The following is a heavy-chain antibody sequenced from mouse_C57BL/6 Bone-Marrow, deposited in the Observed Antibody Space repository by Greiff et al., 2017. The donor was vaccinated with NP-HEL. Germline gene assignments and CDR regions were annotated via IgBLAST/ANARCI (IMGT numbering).Heavy chain of an antibody. J-gene: IGHJ3*01. CDR1: GYTFTDYN. Sequence: VQLKQSGPELVKPGASVKMSCKASGYTFTDYNMHWVKQSHGKSLEWIGYINPNNGGTSYNQKFKGKATLTVNKSSSTAYMELRSLTSEDSAVYYCASYGYDVWFAYWGQGTLVTVSA. V-gene: IGHV1-22*01. CDR3: ASYGYDVWFAY. CDR2: INPNNGGT. D-gene: IGHD2-2*01.